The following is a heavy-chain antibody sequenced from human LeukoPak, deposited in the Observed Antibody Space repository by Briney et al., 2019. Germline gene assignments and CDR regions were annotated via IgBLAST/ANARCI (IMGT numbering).Heavy chain of an antibody. CDR3: ARVQYYYDSSSGNWFDP. V-gene: IGHV3-7*01. CDR2: IKQDGSEK. J-gene: IGHJ5*02. Sequence: GGSLRLSCAASGFTFSSYGMHWVRQAPGKGLEWVANIKQDGSEKYYVDSVKGRFTISRDNAKNSLYLQMNSLRAEDTAVYYCARVQYYYDSSSGNWFDPWGQGTLVTVSS. CDR1: GFTFSSYG. D-gene: IGHD3-22*01.